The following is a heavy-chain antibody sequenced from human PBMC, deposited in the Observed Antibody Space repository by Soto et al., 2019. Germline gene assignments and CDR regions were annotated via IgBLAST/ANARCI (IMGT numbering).Heavy chain of an antibody. D-gene: IGHD5-18*01. CDR1: GFTFSSYG. J-gene: IGHJ6*02. Sequence: GGSLRLSCAASGFTFSSYGMHWVRQAPGKGLEWVAVISYDGSNKYYADSVKGRFTISRDNSKNTLYLQMNSLRAEDTAVYYCAKVWRGYSYGPYYYYGMDVWGQGTTVTVSS. V-gene: IGHV3-30*18. CDR2: ISYDGSNK. CDR3: AKVWRGYSYGPYYYYGMDV.